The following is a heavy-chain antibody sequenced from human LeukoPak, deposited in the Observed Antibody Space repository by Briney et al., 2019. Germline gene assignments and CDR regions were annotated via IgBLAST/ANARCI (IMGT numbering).Heavy chain of an antibody. D-gene: IGHD5-18*01. J-gene: IGHJ4*02. CDR1: GFTFSNYW. Sequence: GGSLRLSCAASGFTFSNYWMHWVRQAPGKGLVWVSRINSDGSSTTYADSVKGRFTISRDNGQNTLYLQMNSLRAEDAAVYYCAREGRGYSYAFEYWGQGTLVTVSS. CDR2: INSDGSST. CDR3: AREGRGYSYAFEY. V-gene: IGHV3-74*01.